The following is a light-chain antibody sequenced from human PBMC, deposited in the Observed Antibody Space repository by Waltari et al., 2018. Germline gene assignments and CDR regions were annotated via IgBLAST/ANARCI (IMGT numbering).Light chain of an antibody. Sequence: QSGLTHPPSVSGAPRHSLPLSCTSPISTLGSDSAVHWYQVLPGTAPKLLILGNNHRPSGVPDRFSGSKSGTSASLAITGLQAEDEADYYCQSYDSSLIASVFGGGTKLTVL. V-gene: IGLV1-40*01. CDR2: GNN. CDR1: ISTLGSDSA. CDR3: QSYDSSLIASV. J-gene: IGLJ2*01.